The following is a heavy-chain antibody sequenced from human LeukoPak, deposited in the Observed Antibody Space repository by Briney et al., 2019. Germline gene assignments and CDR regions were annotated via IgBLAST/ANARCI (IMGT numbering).Heavy chain of an antibody. CDR1: GFTFSSYA. D-gene: IGHD5-12*01. Sequence: KSGGSLRLSCAASGFTFSSYAMNWVRQSPGKGLEWVSGISGSGNSTYYADSVKGRFTISRDNSKNTLYLQMNSLRAEDTAVYYCAKRGYSGYDGYYYYYMDVWGKGTTVTVSS. CDR2: ISGSGNST. V-gene: IGHV3-23*01. J-gene: IGHJ6*03. CDR3: AKRGYSGYDGYYYYYMDV.